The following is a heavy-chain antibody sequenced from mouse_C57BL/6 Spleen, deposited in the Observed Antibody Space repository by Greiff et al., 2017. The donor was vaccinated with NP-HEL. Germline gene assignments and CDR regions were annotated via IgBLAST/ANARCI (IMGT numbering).Heavy chain of an antibody. CDR2: INPSNGGT. CDR3: AIPPYYYGSRIYAMDY. J-gene: IGHJ4*01. D-gene: IGHD1-1*01. CDR1: GYTFTSYW. Sequence: QVQLQQSGTELVKPGASVKLSCKASGYTFTSYWMHWVKQRPGQGLEWIGNINPSNGGTNYNEKFKSKATLTVDKSSSTAYMQLSSLTSEDSAVYYCAIPPYYYGSRIYAMDYWGQGTSVTVSS. V-gene: IGHV1-53*01.